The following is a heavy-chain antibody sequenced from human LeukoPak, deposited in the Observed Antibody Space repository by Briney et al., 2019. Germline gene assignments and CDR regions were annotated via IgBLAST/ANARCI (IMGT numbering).Heavy chain of an antibody. CDR3: ARVVGSSGFCDY. J-gene: IGHJ4*02. CDR2: ISSSSSYI. D-gene: IGHD3-22*01. V-gene: IGHV3-21*01. Sequence: PGGSLRLSCAASGFTFSSYSMNWVRQAPGKGLEWVSSISSSSSYIYYADSVKGRFTISRDNAKNSLYLQMNRLRAEDTAVYYCARVVGSSGFCDYWGQGTLVTVSS. CDR1: GFTFSSYS.